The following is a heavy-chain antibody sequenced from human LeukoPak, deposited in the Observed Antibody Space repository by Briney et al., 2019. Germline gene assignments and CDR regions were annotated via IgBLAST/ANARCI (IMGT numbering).Heavy chain of an antibody. CDR1: RFTFGDHA. D-gene: IGHD5-18*01. J-gene: IGHJ6*02. CDR3: TSGPIQLWLHNGMDV. CDR2: MRSKAYGGTT. Sequence: GRSLRLACTASRFTFGDHAMSWDSQAPGEGLEWEGFMRSKAYGGTTEYAGSVKGRFTISRDDSQSLAYLQKNSLQTEDTAVYYCTSGPIQLWLHNGMDVWGQGTTVTVSS. V-gene: IGHV3-49*04.